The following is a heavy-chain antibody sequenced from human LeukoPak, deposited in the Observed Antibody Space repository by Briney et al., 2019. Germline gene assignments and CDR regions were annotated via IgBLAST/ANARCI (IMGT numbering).Heavy chain of an antibody. CDR2: INPNSGGT. J-gene: IGHJ4*02. CDR3: AGELNYYDSSGYCY. D-gene: IGHD3-22*01. CDR1: GYTFTGYY. Sequence: ASVKVSCKASGYTFTGYYMHWVRQAPGQGLEWMGWINPNSGGTNYARKFQGRVTMTRDTSISTAYMELSRLRSDDTAVYYCAGELNYYDSSGYCYWGQGTLVTVSS. V-gene: IGHV1-2*02.